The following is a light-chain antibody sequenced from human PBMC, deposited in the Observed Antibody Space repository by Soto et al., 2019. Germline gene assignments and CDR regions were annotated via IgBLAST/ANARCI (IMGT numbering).Light chain of an antibody. CDR2: DVY. CDR3: TSYTSSTPFYV. Sequence: QSALTQPPSASGSPGQSVTISCTGTSSDVGGYNYVSWYQQHPGRAPKLMIYDVYSRPSGVSHRFSGSKSGDTASLTISGLQAEDEADYYCTSYTSSTPFYVFGTGTKVTVL. V-gene: IGLV2-14*03. J-gene: IGLJ1*01. CDR1: SSDVGGYNY.